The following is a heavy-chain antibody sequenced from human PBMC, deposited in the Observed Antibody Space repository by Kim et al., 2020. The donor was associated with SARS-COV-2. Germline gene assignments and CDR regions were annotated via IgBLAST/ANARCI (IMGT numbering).Heavy chain of an antibody. Sequence: GGSLRLSCAASGFTFTSSAMSWVRQAPGKGMEWVSTISAGGGSTYYADSVKGRFTISRDNSKDTLYLQINGLRAEDTAIYYCANMLYDSESHLDPFDYW. CDR1: GFTFTSSA. J-gene: IGHJ4*01. CDR3: ANMLYDSESHLDPFDY. V-gene: IGHV3-23*01. D-gene: IGHD3-10*01. CDR2: ISAGGGST.